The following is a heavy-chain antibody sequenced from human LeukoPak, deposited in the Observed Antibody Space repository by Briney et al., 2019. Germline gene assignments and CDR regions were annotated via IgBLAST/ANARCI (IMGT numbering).Heavy chain of an antibody. J-gene: IGHJ4*02. D-gene: IGHD3-10*01. CDR3: AKDARTMVQGAYYFDY. V-gene: IGHV3-23*01. CDR2: ISGSGGST. Sequence: GGSLRLSCAASGFTFSSYWMHWVRQVPGKGLEWVSAISGSGGSTYYADSVKGRFTISRDNSKNTLYLQMNSLRAEDTAVYYCAKDARTMVQGAYYFDYWGQGTLVTVSS. CDR1: GFTFSSYW.